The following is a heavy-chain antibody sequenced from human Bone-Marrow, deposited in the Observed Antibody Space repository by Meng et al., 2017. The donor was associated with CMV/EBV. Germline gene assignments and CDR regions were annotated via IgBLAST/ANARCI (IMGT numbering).Heavy chain of an antibody. V-gene: IGHV4-31*01. Sequence: SETLSLTCTVSGGSISSDGHHWSWIRQHPGKGLELIGYIYYSGSTYYNPSLQSPVTISVDTSKNQFSLKLSSVTAADTAVYYCARGSYSSGWYVWDYYYGMDVWGQGTTVTVSS. J-gene: IGHJ6*02. D-gene: IGHD6-19*01. CDR2: IYYSGST. CDR3: ARGSYSSGWYVWDYYYGMDV. CDR1: GGSISSDGHH.